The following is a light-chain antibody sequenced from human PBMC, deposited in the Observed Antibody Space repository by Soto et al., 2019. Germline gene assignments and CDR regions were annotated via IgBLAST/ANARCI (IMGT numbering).Light chain of an antibody. CDR3: QQYNKWPLIT. CDR2: GAS. J-gene: IGKJ5*01. CDR1: QSISIG. Sequence: EIVMTPSPATLSVSPVETATLSCRASQSISIGLAWYRQKPGQAPRLLIYGASTRASGTPARFSGSGSGTEFTLTISSLQSEDFALYYCQQYNKWPLITFGQGTRLEIK. V-gene: IGKV3D-15*01.